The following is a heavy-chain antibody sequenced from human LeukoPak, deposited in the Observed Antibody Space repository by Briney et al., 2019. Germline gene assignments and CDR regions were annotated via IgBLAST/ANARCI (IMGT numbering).Heavy chain of an antibody. Sequence: SETLSLTCAVYGGSFSGYYWSWIRQPPGKGLEWIGEINHSGSTNYSPSLKSRVTISGDTSKNQFSLKLSSVTAADTAVYFCARVGYSYVINDWSRTGLGAYPTKYYYHMDVWGKGTTVTVSS. CDR2: INHSGST. V-gene: IGHV4-34*01. D-gene: IGHD5-18*01. CDR3: ARVGYSYVINDWSRTGLGAYPTKYYYHMDV. CDR1: GGSFSGYY. J-gene: IGHJ6*03.